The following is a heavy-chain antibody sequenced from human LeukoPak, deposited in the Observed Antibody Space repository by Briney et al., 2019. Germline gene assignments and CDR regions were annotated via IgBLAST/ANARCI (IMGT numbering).Heavy chain of an antibody. D-gene: IGHD2/OR15-2a*01. V-gene: IGHV1-18*01. CDR3: ARDPPASMTPPDY. CDR1: GYTFSNSG. J-gene: IGHJ4*02. Sequence: ASVKVSCKASGYTFSNSGISWVRQAPGQGLEWMGWIGAYNGNTNYAQKLQGRVIMITDTSTSTAYMELRSLRSDDTAVYYCARDPPASMTPPDYWGQGTLVTVSS. CDR2: IGAYNGNT.